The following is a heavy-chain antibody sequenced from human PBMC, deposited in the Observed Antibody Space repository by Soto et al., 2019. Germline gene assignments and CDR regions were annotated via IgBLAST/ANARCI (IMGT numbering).Heavy chain of an antibody. Sequence: LETLSLTCTVSGGSISSYYWSWIRQPPGKGLEWIGCIYYSGSTNYNPSLKSRVTISVDTSKNQFSLKLSSVTAADTAVYYCAGLNIEAAGIDYWGKGTLVTVS. D-gene: IGHD6-13*01. V-gene: IGHV4-59*01. CDR2: IYYSGST. CDR3: AGLNIEAAGIDY. CDR1: GGSISSYY. J-gene: IGHJ4*02.